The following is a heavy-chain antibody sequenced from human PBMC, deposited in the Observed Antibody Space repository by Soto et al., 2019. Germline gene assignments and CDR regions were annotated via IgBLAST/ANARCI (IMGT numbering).Heavy chain of an antibody. V-gene: IGHV4-31*03. Sequence: PSETLSLTCTVSGGSISSGGYYWSWIRQRPGKGLEWIGYIYYSGSTYYNPSLKSRVTISVDTSKNQFSLKLSSVTAADTAVYYCARTPSIAARTTHYFDYWGQGTLVTVSS. CDR2: IYYSGST. J-gene: IGHJ4*02. CDR3: ARTPSIAARTTHYFDY. D-gene: IGHD6-6*01. CDR1: GGSISSGGYY.